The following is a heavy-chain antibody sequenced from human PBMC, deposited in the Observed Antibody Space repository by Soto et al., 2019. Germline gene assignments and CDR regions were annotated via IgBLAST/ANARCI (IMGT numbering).Heavy chain of an antibody. CDR1: GFTFSVYY. CDR2: IKNDGSEQ. CDR3: SRENWFQDY. V-gene: IGHV3-7*03. J-gene: IGHJ4*02. Sequence: EVQLVESGGGLVQHGGSLRLSCAASGFTFSVYYMTWVRQAPGKGLEWVASIKNDGSEQYYVDSVKGRFTISRDNAKNSVYLQMNSLRAGDTALYYCSRENWFQDYWGQGTLVTVSS. D-gene: IGHD3-10*01.